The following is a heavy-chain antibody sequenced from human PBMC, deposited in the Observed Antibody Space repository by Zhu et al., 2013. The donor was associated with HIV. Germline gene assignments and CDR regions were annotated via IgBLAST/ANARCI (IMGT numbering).Heavy chain of an antibody. CDR3: ARGEANWGPKVGLDI. J-gene: IGHJ3*02. Sequence: QVQLVQSGAEVKKPGASVKVSCKASGYMFAGYYIHWVRQAPRQGLEWMGWINPNSGGTNYAQKFQGRVTTTRDTSISTAYMELIRLRSDDTAVYYCARGEANWGPKVGLDIWGQGTMVTVSS. CDR2: INPNSGGT. D-gene: IGHD7-27*01. CDR1: GYMFAGYY. V-gene: IGHV1-2*02.